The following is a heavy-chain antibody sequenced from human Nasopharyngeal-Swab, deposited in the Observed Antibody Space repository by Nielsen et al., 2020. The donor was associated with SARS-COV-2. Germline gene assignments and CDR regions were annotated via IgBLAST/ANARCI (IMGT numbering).Heavy chain of an antibody. CDR3: ARGLRILYCSGGSCYSGFDY. CDR1: GGSFSGYY. Sequence: SETLSLTCAVYGGSFSGYYWSWIRQPLGKGLEWIGEINHSGSTNYNPSLKSRVTISVDTSKNQFSLKLSSVTAADTAVYYCARGLRILYCSGGSCYSGFDYWGQGTLVTVSS. V-gene: IGHV4-34*01. D-gene: IGHD2-15*01. J-gene: IGHJ4*02. CDR2: INHSGST.